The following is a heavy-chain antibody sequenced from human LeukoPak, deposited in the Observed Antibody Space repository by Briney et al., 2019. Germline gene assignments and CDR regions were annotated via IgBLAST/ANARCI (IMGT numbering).Heavy chain of an antibody. CDR1: GFTFSTYS. D-gene: IGHD1-7*01. Sequence: GGSLRLSCAASGFTFSTYSMNWVRQAPGRGLEWLSYIRRSGTTTYYADSVKGRFTISRDNAKNLLFLQMNSLRAEDTAVYYCARMNYVSTGWGAPFDYRGQGTLVTVSS. J-gene: IGHJ4*02. CDR3: ARMNYVSTGWGAPFDY. CDR2: IRRSGTTT. V-gene: IGHV3-48*04.